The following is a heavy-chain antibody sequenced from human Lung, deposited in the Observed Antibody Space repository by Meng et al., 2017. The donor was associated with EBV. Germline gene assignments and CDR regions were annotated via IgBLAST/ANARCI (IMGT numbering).Heavy chain of an antibody. CDR3: ARIGVAASWDY. J-gene: IGHJ4*02. CDR2: IFHSGST. Sequence: QVQLPDSGPGLVKPSGTLSLTCGVSGASVSSDNWWTWVRQSPGKGLEWIGEIFHSGSTAYNPSLKSRVTISLDRSNNQFSLKLNSVTAADTAVYYCARIGVAASWDYWGQGTLVTVSS. D-gene: IGHD6-19*01. V-gene: IGHV4-4*02. CDR1: GASVSSDNW.